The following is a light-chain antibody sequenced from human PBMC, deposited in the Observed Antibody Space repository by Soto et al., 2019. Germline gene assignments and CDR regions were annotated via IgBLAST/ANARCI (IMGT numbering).Light chain of an antibody. CDR1: RNVSKW. CDR3: QQTYNTPIT. CDR2: AAS. J-gene: IGKJ5*01. Sequence: DIQMTQSPSTLSASVGDRVTITCRASRNVSKWMAWYQQKPGKAPNLLIYAASSLQSGVPSRFSGSGSGTDFTLTISSLQPEDFATYYCQQTYNTPITFGQGTRLEIK. V-gene: IGKV1-39*01.